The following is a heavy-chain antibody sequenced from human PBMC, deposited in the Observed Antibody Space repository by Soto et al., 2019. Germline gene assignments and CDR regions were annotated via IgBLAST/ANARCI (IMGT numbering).Heavy chain of an antibody. CDR2: IYYDGSV. V-gene: IGHV4-39*02. Sequence: SETLSLTCTVSGGAIRNSIYYWGWIRQPPGKGLEWIGTIYYDGSVAYSPSLKSRVTLSVDTSRNHFSVKINSVTAADTAVYFCASHWFDPWGHGTLVTVSS. J-gene: IGHJ5*02. CDR3: ASHWFDP. CDR1: GGAIRNSIYY.